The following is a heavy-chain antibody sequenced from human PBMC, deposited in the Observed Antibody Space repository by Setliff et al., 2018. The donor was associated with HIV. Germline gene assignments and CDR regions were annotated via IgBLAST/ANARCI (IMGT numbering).Heavy chain of an antibody. J-gene: IGHJ5*02. CDR2: IYYSGST. Sequence: SETLSLTCAVYGGSLSGYYWGWIRQPPGKGLEWIGNIYYSGSTYYNPSLKSRVTISVDTSENQFSLRLNSVTAADTAVYYCARYRYYYDSSGYGRWFDPWGQGTLVTVSS. CDR1: GGSLSGYY. V-gene: IGHV4-34*01. D-gene: IGHD3-22*01. CDR3: ARYRYYYDSSGYGRWFDP.